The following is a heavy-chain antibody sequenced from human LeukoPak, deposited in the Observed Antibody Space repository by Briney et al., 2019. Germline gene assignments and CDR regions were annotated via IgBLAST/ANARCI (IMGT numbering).Heavy chain of an antibody. D-gene: IGHD1-1*01. V-gene: IGHV3-30*03. CDR3: ARESTTALGY. Sequence: PGGSLRLSCAASGFTFSSYGMHWVRQAPGKGLEWLALISYDGSNKYSADSVKGRFTISRDNSKNTLYLQMDSLRAEDTAVYYCARESTTALGYWGQGTLVTVSS. J-gene: IGHJ4*02. CDR2: ISYDGSNK. CDR1: GFTFSSYG.